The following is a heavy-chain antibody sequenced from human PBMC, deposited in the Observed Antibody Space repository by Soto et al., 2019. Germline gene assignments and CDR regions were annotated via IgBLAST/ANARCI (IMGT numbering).Heavy chain of an antibody. V-gene: IGHV3-21*01. Sequence: GGSLRLSCAASGFTFSSYSMNWVRQAPGKGLEWVSSISSSSSYIYYADSVKGRFTISRDNAKNSLYLQMNSLRAEDTAVYYCARDSSSVVPNNWFDPWGQGTLVTSPQ. CDR1: GFTFSSYS. CDR3: ARDSSSVVPNNWFDP. D-gene: IGHD2-2*01. CDR2: ISSSSSYI. J-gene: IGHJ5*02.